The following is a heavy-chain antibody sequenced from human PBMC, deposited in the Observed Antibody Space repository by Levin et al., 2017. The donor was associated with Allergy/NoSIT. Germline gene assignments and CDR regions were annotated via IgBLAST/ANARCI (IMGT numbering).Heavy chain of an antibody. CDR2: INPNSGGT. CDR1: GYTFTGYY. CDR3: ARGDYGSGLVNYYYGMDV. D-gene: IGHD3-10*01. Sequence: ASVKVSCKASGYTFTGYYMHWVRQAPGQGLEWMGWINPNSGGTNYAQKFQGWVTMTRDTSISTAYMELSRLRSDDTAVYYCARGDYGSGLVNYYYGMDVWGQGTTVTVSS. J-gene: IGHJ6*02. V-gene: IGHV1-2*04.